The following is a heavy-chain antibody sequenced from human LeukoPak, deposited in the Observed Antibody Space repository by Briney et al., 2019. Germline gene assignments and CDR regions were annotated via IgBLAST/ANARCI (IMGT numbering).Heavy chain of an antibody. V-gene: IGHV3-66*02. D-gene: IGHD2-2*01. J-gene: IGHJ4*02. CDR1: GFTVSSNY. CDR3: ARDFRSSYCSSTSCYDY. Sequence: GGSLRLSCAASGFTVSSNYMSWVRQAPGKGLEWVSVIYSGGSTYYADSVKGRFTIYRDNSQNTLYLQMNSLRAEDTAVYYCARDFRSSYCSSTSCYDYWGQGTLVTVSS. CDR2: IYSGGST.